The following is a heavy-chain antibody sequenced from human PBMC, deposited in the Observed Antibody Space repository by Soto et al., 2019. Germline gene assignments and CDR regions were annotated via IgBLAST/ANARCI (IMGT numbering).Heavy chain of an antibody. CDR2: IYPGDSDT. CDR3: ARLVGVSSSRYGMDV. D-gene: IGHD6-6*01. Sequence: GESLKISCKGSGSSFTSYWIGWVRQMPGKGLEWMGIIYPGDSDTRYSPSFQGQVTISADKSISTAYLQWSSLKASDTAMYYCARLVGVSSSRYGMDVWGQGTTVTVSS. J-gene: IGHJ6*02. V-gene: IGHV5-51*01. CDR1: GSSFTSYW.